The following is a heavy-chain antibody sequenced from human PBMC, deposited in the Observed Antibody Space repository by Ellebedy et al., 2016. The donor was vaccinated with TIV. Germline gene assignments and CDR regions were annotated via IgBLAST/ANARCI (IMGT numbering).Heavy chain of an antibody. CDR3: ARERPPRGRVAVATYFDY. CDR2: IYYSGST. D-gene: IGHD6-19*01. CDR1: GGSVSSGSYY. Sequence: MPSETLSLTCTVSGGSVSSGSYYRSWIRQPPGKGLEWIGYIYYSGSTNYSPSLKSRVTISVDTSKNQFSLKLTSVTAADTAVYYCARERPPRGRVAVATYFDYWGQGTLVTVSS. V-gene: IGHV4-61*01. J-gene: IGHJ4*02.